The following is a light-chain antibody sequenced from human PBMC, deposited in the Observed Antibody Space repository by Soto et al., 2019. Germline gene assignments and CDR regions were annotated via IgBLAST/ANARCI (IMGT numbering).Light chain of an antibody. CDR2: VNSDGSH. J-gene: IGLJ3*02. CDR3: QTWGTGRGV. Sequence: QLVLTQSPSASASLGASVKLTCTLSSGHSSYAITWHQQQPEKGPRYLMKVNSDGSHNKGDGIPDRFSGSSSGAERYLTISSLQSEDEADYYCQTWGTGRGVFGGGTKVTVL. CDR1: SGHSSYA. V-gene: IGLV4-69*01.